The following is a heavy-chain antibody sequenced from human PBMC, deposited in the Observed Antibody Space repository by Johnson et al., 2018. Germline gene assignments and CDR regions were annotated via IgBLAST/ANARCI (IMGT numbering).Heavy chain of an antibody. Sequence: QVQLVQSGGGVVQPGRSLRLSCAASGFTFSTFGMHWVRQAPGKGLEWVAVISHDGREKYYAESVKGRFTISRDNSKNTRYLQMNSRRAADTAVYSCAKSLVPGRAMLGVATGYYMDVGGEGTTVTVSS. CDR2: ISHDGREK. CDR3: AKSLVPGRAMLGVATGYYMDV. D-gene: IGHD3-3*01. J-gene: IGHJ6*03. CDR1: GFTFSTFG. V-gene: IGHV3-30*18.